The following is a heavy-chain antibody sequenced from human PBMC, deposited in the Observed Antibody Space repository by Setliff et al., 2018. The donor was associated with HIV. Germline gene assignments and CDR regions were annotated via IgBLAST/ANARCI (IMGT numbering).Heavy chain of an antibody. CDR2: IYYSGST. D-gene: IGHD5-12*01. J-gene: IGHJ4*02. CDR3: ARGGYSGYVLY. Sequence: SETLSLTCTVSGGSISSHYWSWIRLPPGKGLEWIGSIYYSGSTNYNPSLKSRVTISVDTSKNQFSLKLSSVTAADTAVYYCARGGYSGYVLYWGQGTLVTVSS. V-gene: IGHV4-59*11. CDR1: GGSISSHY.